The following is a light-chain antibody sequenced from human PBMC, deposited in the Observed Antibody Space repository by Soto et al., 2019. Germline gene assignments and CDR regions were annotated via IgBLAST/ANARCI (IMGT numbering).Light chain of an antibody. CDR2: GAS. CDR3: QQYNNWPTWT. Sequence: IVMTQSPATLSVSPGERATLSCRASQSVSSNLAWYQQKPGQAPRLLIYGASTRATGIPARFSGSGSGTEFTHTISSLQSEDFAVYYCQQYNNWPTWTFGQGTKV. CDR1: QSVSSN. J-gene: IGKJ1*01. V-gene: IGKV3-15*01.